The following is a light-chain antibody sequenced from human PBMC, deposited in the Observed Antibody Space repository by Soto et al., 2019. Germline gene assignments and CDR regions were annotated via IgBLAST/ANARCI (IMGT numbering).Light chain of an antibody. Sequence: QSALTQLPSASGSPGQSVAISCTGTSSDVGGYNYVSWYQHHPGKAPKLMIYEVSRRPSGVSDRFSGSKSGNTASLTVSGLQAEDEADYYCSSYSGSSNWVFGGGTKLTVL. CDR3: SSYSGSSNWV. V-gene: IGLV2-8*01. CDR1: SSDVGGYNY. CDR2: EVS. J-gene: IGLJ3*02.